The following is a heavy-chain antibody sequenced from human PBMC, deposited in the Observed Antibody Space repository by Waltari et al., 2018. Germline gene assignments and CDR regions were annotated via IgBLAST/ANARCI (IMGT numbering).Heavy chain of an antibody. D-gene: IGHD6-13*01. Sequence: QVQLQESGPGLVKPSETLSLTCTVSGGSISSYYWSWIRQPPGKGLEWIGYIYYSGSTNYNPSRKSRVTISVDTSKNQFSLKLSSVTAADTAVYYCARYLQQLGIFDYWGQGTLVTVSS. CDR3: ARYLQQLGIFDY. J-gene: IGHJ4*02. CDR2: IYYSGST. V-gene: IGHV4-59*01. CDR1: GGSISSYY.